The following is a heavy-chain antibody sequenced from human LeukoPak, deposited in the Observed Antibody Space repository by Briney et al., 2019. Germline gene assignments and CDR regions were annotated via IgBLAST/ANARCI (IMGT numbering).Heavy chain of an antibody. J-gene: IGHJ4*02. D-gene: IGHD3-3*01. CDR3: ARLSFWSSHYWDY. V-gene: IGHV4-39*01. CDR2: IYYSGST. CDR1: GDSISSSNYF. Sequence: SETLSLTCTASGDSISSSNYFWGWIRQPPGKGLEWIGSIYYSGSTYYNPSLKRRVTISVDTSKNQLSLRLSSVTAADTAVYYCARLSFWSSHYWDYWGQGTLVTVSS.